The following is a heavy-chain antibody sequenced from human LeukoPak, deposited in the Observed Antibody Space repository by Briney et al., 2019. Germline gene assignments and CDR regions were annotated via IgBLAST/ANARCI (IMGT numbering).Heavy chain of an antibody. Sequence: PGGSLRLSCSASGFTFSSYAMHWVRQAPGKGLEYVSAITSNGGTTYYADSVKGRFTISRDDSRATLYLQMSSLRPEDTAVYYCVKPYCTSTGCYSADYWGQGTLVTVSS. J-gene: IGHJ4*02. D-gene: IGHD2-2*01. CDR2: ITSNGGTT. CDR1: GFTFSSYA. V-gene: IGHV3-64D*06. CDR3: VKPYCTSTGCYSADY.